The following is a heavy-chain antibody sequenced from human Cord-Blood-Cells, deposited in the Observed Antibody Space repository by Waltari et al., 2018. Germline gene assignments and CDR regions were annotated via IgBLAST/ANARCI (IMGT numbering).Heavy chain of an antibody. J-gene: IGHJ4*02. Sequence: VKLVQSGAEVKKPGASVKVSCKASGYPFTRYAMHWVRQAPGHRLEWMGWINAGNGNTKYSQKFQGRVTITRDTSASTAYMELSSLRSEDTAVYYCARGGYSSSWYVNFDYWGQGTLVTVSS. CDR2: INAGNGNT. V-gene: IGHV1-3*01. CDR1: GYPFTRYA. CDR3: ARGGYSSSWYVNFDY. D-gene: IGHD6-13*01.